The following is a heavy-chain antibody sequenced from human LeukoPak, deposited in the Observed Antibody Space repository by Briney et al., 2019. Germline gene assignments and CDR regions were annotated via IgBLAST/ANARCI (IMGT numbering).Heavy chain of an antibody. CDR3: ARDYSGLYCYYYMDV. V-gene: IGHV3-30-3*01. D-gene: IGHD1-26*01. CDR2: ISYDGSNK. CDR1: GFTFSSYA. Sequence: GGSLRLSCAASGFTFSSYAMHWVRQAPGKGLEWVAVISYDGSNKYYADSVKGRFTISRDNAKNSLYLQMNSLRAEDTAVYYCARDYSGLYCYYYMDVWGKGTTVTVSS. J-gene: IGHJ6*03.